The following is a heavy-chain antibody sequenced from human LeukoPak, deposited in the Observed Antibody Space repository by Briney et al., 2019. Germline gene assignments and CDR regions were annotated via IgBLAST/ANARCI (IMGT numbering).Heavy chain of an antibody. CDR3: ARAKDDSSGFHVFDV. J-gene: IGHJ3*01. V-gene: IGHV4-31*03. CDR1: GGSISNAGYY. D-gene: IGHD3-22*01. CDR2: IYYSGNT. Sequence: SETLSLTCTVSGGSISNAGYYWSWIRQHPGKGLEWVGYIYYSGNTYYNPSLKSRLNISVDTSKNQLSLRLSSVTAADTAVYYCARAKDDSSGFHVFDVWGQGTMVTVSS.